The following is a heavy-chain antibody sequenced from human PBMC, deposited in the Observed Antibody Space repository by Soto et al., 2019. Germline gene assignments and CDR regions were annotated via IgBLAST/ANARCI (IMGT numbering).Heavy chain of an antibody. J-gene: IGHJ6*02. Sequence: GGSLRLSCAASGFTFSSYAMHWVRQAPGKGLEWVAVISYDGSNKYYADSVKGRFTISRGNSKNTLYLQMKSLRAEDTAVYYCARDPPATRHGMDVWGQGTTVTVSS. CDR2: ISYDGSNK. CDR3: ARDPPATRHGMDV. CDR1: GFTFSSYA. V-gene: IGHV3-30*14.